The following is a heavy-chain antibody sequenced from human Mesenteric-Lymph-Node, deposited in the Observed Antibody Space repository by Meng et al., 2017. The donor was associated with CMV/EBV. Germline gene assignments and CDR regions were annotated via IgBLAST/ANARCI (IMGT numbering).Heavy chain of an antibody. D-gene: IGHD4-17*01. CDR1: GYTFTGYY. CDR3: AISSSRKVTTTHYYYYGMDV. CDR2: INPNSGYT. V-gene: IGHV1-2*02. Sequence: ASVKVSCKASGYTFTGYYVHWVRQAPGQGLEWMGWINPNSGYTNFAQKFQGSVSMTRDTSISTAYMELSSLRSDDTAVYYCAISSSRKVTTTHYYYYGMDVWGQGTTVTVSS. J-gene: IGHJ6*02.